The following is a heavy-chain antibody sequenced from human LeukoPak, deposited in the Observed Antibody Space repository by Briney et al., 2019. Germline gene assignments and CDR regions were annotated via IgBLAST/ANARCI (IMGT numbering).Heavy chain of an antibody. CDR3: ARRSVETVMACPFDN. V-gene: IGHV4-34*01. Sequence: SETLSLTCAVYGGSFSGYYWSWIRQPPGKGLEWIGEINHSGSTNYNPSLKSRVTISVDTSKNQVSLKLSSVTAADTAVYYCARRSVETVMACPFDNWGQGTLVIVSS. CDR1: GGSFSGYY. D-gene: IGHD5-18*01. CDR2: INHSGST. J-gene: IGHJ4*02.